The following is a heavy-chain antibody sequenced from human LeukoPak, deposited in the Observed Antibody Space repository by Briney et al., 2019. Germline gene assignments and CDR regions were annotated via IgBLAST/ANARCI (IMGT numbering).Heavy chain of an antibody. V-gene: IGHV2-70*04. D-gene: IGHD3-22*01. J-gene: IGHJ3*02. CDR1: GFSLSTRGMR. CDR3: ARTTYYYDSSGIRVGAFDI. Sequence: SGPTLVNPTQTLTLTCTFSGFSLSTRGMRVSWIRQPPGKALEWLARIDWDDDKFYSTSLKTRLTISKDTSKNQVVLTMTNMDPVDIATYYCARTTYYYDSSGIRVGAFDIWGQGTMVTVSS. CDR2: IDWDDDK.